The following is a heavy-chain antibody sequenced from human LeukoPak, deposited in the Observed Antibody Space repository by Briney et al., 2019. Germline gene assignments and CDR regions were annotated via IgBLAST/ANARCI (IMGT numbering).Heavy chain of an antibody. Sequence: ASVKVSCKASGGTFNSFALSWVRQAPGQRLEWMGGIISIYPTTDYAQRLQGRVTISADESKGTVSLELSNLRSEDTAVYYCARASFPFLEWTTSIPFDVWGQGTVVIVSS. V-gene: IGHV1-69*01. D-gene: IGHD3-3*01. CDR3: ARASFPFLEWTTSIPFDV. J-gene: IGHJ3*01. CDR1: GGTFNSFA. CDR2: IISIYPTT.